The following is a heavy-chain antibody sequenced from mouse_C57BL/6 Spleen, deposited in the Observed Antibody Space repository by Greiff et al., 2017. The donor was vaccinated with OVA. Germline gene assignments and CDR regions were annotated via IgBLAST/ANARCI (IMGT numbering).Heavy chain of an antibody. CDR1: GYTFTSYW. CDR2: IYPSDSET. D-gene: IGHD2-1*01. J-gene: IGHJ2*01. CDR3: ARDYGNYNRLGY. Sequence: VQLQQPGAELVRPGSSVKLSCKASGYTFTSYWMDWVKQRPGQGLEWIGNIYPSDSETHYNQKFKDKATLTVDKSSSTAYMQLSSLTSEDSAVYYCARDYGNYNRLGYWGQGTTLTVSS. V-gene: IGHV1-61*01.